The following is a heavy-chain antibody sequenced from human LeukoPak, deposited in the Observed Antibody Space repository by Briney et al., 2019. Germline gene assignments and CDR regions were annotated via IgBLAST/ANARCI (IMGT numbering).Heavy chain of an antibody. CDR3: ARVSGIVVVPAPLGVNEFDI. CDR1: GYTFIGYY. D-gene: IGHD2-2*01. J-gene: IGHJ3*02. Sequence: ASVKVSCKASGYTFIGYYMHWVRQAPGQGLEWMGWINPNSGGTKYAQKFQGRVTMTRDTSISTAYMELSRLRSDDTAVYYCARVSGIVVVPAPLGVNEFDIWGQGTMVTVSS. V-gene: IGHV1-2*02. CDR2: INPNSGGT.